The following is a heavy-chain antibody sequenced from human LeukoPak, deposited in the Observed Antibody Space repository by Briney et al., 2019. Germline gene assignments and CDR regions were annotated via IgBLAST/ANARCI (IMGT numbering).Heavy chain of an antibody. CDR3: ARDPAYGALGY. CDR2: INQDGNTK. J-gene: IGHJ4*02. CDR1: GFTFSDSW. D-gene: IGHD4-17*01. Sequence: SGGSLRLSCAASGFTFSDSWMTWVRQAPGRGLEWVAEINQDGNTKSYMDSVEGRFTISRDNARNSMYLQMSSLRAEDTAVYYCARDPAYGALGYWGQGTLVTVSS. V-gene: IGHV3-7*01.